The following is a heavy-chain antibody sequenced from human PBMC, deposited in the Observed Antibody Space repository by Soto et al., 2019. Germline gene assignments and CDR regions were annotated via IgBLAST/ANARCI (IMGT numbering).Heavy chain of an antibody. V-gene: IGHV1-69*02. CDR3: ASDRGYCSGGSCHIDY. J-gene: IGHJ4*02. CDR2: IIPILGIA. CDR1: GGTFSSYT. Sequence: QVQLVQSGSEVNKPGSSVKVSCKASGGTFSSYTISWVRQAPGQGLEWMGRIIPILGIANYAQKFQGRVTITANKSPSTAYMELSSLRSDDTAVYYCASDRGYCSGGSCHIDYWGQGTLVTVSS. D-gene: IGHD2-15*01.